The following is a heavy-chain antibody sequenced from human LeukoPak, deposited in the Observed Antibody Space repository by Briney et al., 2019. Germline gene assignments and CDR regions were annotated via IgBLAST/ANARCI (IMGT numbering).Heavy chain of an antibody. J-gene: IGHJ4*02. CDR1: GFTFSSYS. Sequence: GGSLRLSCAAAGFTFSSYSMNWVRQSPGKGLEWVSFISSSSSDIYYADSAKGRFTISRDNAKHSLYLQMNSLRPEATAIYYCARIWYFGDNNWRYFDYWGQGTLVTVSS. CDR2: ISSSSSDI. V-gene: IGHV3-21*06. CDR3: ARIWYFGDNNWRYFDY. D-gene: IGHD1-20*01.